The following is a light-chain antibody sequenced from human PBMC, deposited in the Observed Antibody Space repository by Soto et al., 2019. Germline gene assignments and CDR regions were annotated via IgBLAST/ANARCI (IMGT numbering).Light chain of an antibody. Sequence: QAVLTQPPSVPAAAGQRVTISCSGTTSNIGNNFVSWYQQFPRQSPKLLIYDNSKRPSGIPDRFSGSKSDTSGTLDITGLQPGDEADYYCGSWDTSLSVVVFGGGTKVTVL. CDR2: DNS. CDR3: GSWDTSLSVVV. CDR1: TSNIGNNF. V-gene: IGLV1-51*01. J-gene: IGLJ3*02.